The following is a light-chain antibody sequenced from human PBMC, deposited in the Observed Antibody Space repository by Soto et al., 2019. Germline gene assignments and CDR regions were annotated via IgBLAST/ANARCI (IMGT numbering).Light chain of an antibody. Sequence: EIVMTQSPATLSVSPGERATLSCRASQSVSTNLAWYQQKPGQAPRLLIHDASTRATGIPARFSGSGSGTEFTLTISSLQSEDFAVYSCQQYNNWPPWTFGQGAKVEIK. CDR1: QSVSTN. CDR3: QQYNNWPPWT. V-gene: IGKV3-15*01. CDR2: DAS. J-gene: IGKJ1*01.